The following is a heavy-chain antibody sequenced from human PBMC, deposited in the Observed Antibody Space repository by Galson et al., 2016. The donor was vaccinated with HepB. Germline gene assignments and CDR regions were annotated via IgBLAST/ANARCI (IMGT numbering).Heavy chain of an antibody. J-gene: IGHJ4*02. Sequence: SLRLSCAASGFTFSSYAMYWVRQAPGKGLEYVSGISNNAGSTYYADSVKGRVTISRDNSKNTLYLEMNSLRPEDTAVYYCGKHGGFDYWGQGALVTVSS. CDR3: GKHGGFDY. V-gene: IGHV3-64D*06. CDR1: GFTFSSYA. CDR2: ISNNAGST. D-gene: IGHD3-16*01.